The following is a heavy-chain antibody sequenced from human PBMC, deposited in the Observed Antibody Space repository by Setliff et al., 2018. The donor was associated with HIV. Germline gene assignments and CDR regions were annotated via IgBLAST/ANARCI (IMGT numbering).Heavy chain of an antibody. CDR1: GGTFSSYA. J-gene: IGHJ4*02. Sequence: SVKVSCKASGGTFSSYAIHWVRQAPGQGLEWMGRIIPIFGTTNYAQKFQGRVTITADKSTSTACMELSSLRSEDTAVYFCARERITMIRGVNGDYWGQGTLVTVSS. V-gene: IGHV1-69*06. D-gene: IGHD3-10*01. CDR3: ARERITMIRGVNGDY. CDR2: IIPIFGTT.